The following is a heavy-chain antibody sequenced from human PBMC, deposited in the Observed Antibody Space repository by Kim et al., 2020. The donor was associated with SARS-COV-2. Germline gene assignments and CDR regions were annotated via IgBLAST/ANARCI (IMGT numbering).Heavy chain of an antibody. CDR3: ARDRITMVRGYENWFDP. D-gene: IGHD3-10*01. CDR2: IYYSGST. J-gene: IGHJ5*02. V-gene: IGHV4-61*01. CDR1: GGSVSSGSYY. Sequence: SETLSLTCTVSGGSVSSGSYYWSWIRQPPGKGLEWIGYIYYSGSTNYNPSLKSRVTISVDTSKNQFSLKLSSVTAADTAVYYCARDRITMVRGYENWFDPWGQGTLVTVSS.